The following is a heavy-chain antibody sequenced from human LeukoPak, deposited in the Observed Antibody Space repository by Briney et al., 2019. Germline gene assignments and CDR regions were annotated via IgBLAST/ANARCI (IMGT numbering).Heavy chain of an antibody. D-gene: IGHD3-22*01. CDR3: TRGYFDSSGHNSYAP. V-gene: IGHV4-4*07. CDR2: IYLSGLSTSGST. J-gene: IGHJ5*02. Sequence: SETLSLTCTVAGGSLNNYHWTWIRQPAGKGLEWIGRIYLSGLSTSGSTNYNPSLSSRVTMSLDTSKKQFFLNLTSVTAADTAVYCTRGYFDSSGHNSYAPWGQGTLVTVSS. CDR1: GGSLNNYH.